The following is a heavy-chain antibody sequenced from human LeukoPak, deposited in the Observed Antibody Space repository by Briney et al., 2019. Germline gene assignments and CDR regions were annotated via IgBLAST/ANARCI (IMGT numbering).Heavy chain of an antibody. CDR3: ASRCSSTGCSYYYYYGMDV. Sequence: SVKVSCKASGGTFSSYAISWVRQAPGQGLEWMGRIIPILGIANYAQKFQGRVTITADKSTSTAYMELSSLRSEDTAVYYCASRCSSTGCSYYYYYGMDVWGQGTTVTVSS. D-gene: IGHD2-2*01. CDR1: GGTFSSYA. V-gene: IGHV1-69*04. J-gene: IGHJ6*02. CDR2: IIPILGIA.